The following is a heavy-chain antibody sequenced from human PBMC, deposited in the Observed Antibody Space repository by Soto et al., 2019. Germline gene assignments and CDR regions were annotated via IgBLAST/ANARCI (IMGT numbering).Heavy chain of an antibody. V-gene: IGHV4-30-2*01. Sequence: SETLSLTCTVSGVSISSGDYYWSWIRQPPGKGLEWIGYIYHSGSTYYNPSLKSRVTISVNRSKNQFSLKLSSVTAADTAGYYFPREQDRGGQGTLVTVS. CDR1: GVSISSGDYY. CDR3: PREQDR. J-gene: IGHJ5*02. CDR2: IYHSGST.